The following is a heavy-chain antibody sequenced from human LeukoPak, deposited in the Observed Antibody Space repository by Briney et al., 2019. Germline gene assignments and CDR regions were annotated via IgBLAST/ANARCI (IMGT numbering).Heavy chain of an antibody. Sequence: KPGGSLTLSCAASGFTFSNCWMTWLRQAPGKGLVWVGRIERKADGGTSDYAAAVKVRFTISRDDSKNMVYLQMSGLKSEDIGVYFCTMEARMYGVVTDYWGQGTLVTVSS. CDR2: IERKADGGTS. CDR1: GFTFSNCW. J-gene: IGHJ4*02. D-gene: IGHD3-3*01. V-gene: IGHV3-15*04. CDR3: TMEARMYGVVTDY.